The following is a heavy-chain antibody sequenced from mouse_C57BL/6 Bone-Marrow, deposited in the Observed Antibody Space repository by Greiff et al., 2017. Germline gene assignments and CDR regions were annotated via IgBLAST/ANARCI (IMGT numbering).Heavy chain of an antibody. V-gene: IGHV1-18*01. CDR2: INPNNGGT. J-gene: IGHJ1*03. D-gene: IGHD2-3*01. CDR1: GYTFTDYN. Sequence: VQLQQSGPELVKPGASVTIPCKASGYTFTDYNMDWVKQSPGKSLEWIGDINPNNGGTIYNQKFKGKATLTVDKSSSTDYMELRSLTSEDTAVYYCARSGDGYYWYFDVWGKGTTVTVSS. CDR3: ARSGDGYYWYFDV.